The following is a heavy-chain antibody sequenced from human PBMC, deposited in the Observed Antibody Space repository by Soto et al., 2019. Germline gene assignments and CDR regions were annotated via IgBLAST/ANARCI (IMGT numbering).Heavy chain of an antibody. J-gene: IGHJ6*02. Sequence: ASVKVSCKASGYTFTGYYMHWVRQAPGQGLEWMGWINPNSGGTSYAQKFQGRVTMTRDTSISTAYMELSRLRSDDTAVYYCARRYCSSTSCYNDYYYYGMDVWGQGTTVTVSS. CDR2: INPNSGGT. V-gene: IGHV1-2*02. CDR1: GYTFTGYY. D-gene: IGHD2-2*02. CDR3: ARRYCSSTSCYNDYYYYGMDV.